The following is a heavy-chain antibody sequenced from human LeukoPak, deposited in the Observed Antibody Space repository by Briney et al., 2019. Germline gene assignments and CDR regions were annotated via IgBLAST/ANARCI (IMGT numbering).Heavy chain of an antibody. J-gene: IGHJ4*02. V-gene: IGHV1-69*04. Sequence: SVKVSCTASGGTFSSYAITWVRQAPGQGLEWMGRIIPILGIATYAQNFQGRVTITADKSTSTAYMELSSLRSEDTAVYYCARDLVVSCSSTSCSVAPSDFWGQGTLVTVSS. CDR1: GGTFSSYA. CDR2: IIPILGIA. D-gene: IGHD2-2*01. CDR3: ARDLVVSCSSTSCSVAPSDF.